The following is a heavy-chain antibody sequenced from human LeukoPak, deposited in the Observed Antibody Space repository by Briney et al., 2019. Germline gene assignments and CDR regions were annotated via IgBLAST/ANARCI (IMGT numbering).Heavy chain of an antibody. J-gene: IGHJ3*02. CDR2: ISSSSSYI. D-gene: IGHD3-3*01. CDR3: AMLEIYDLWSGGAAFDI. V-gene: IGHV3-21*01. CDR1: GFTFSSYS. Sequence: GGSLRLPCAVSGFTFSSYSMNWVRQAPGKGLEWVSSISSSSSYIYYADSVKGRFTISRDNAKNSLYLQMNSLRAEDTAVYYCAMLEIYDLWSGGAAFDIWGQGTMVTVSS.